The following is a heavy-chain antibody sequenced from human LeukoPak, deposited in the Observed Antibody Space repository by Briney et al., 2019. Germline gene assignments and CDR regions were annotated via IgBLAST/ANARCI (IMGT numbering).Heavy chain of an antibody. J-gene: IGHJ3*02. V-gene: IGHV4-31*03. CDR2: KYYSGSA. D-gene: IGHD2-2*01. CDR1: GVSISDGRYY. CDR3: ATPYCSSISCLDVFNI. Sequence: SETLSLTCNVSGVSISDGRYYWAWIRQHPGKGLEWIVYKYYSGSAKYNPSLKSRLTISVDTPNNQFSLQLRSVTAADTAMYYCATPYCSSISCLDVFNIWGQGTMVTVSS.